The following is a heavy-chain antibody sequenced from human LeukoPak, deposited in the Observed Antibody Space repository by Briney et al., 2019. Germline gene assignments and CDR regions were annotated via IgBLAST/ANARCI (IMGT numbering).Heavy chain of an antibody. CDR3: AKPFTPRPGSYDDAFDI. CDR2: ISGSGGST. V-gene: IGHV3-23*01. D-gene: IGHD1-26*01. Sequence: KPGGSLRLSCAASGFTFSSYAMSWVRQAPGKGLEWVSAISGSGGSTYYADSVKGRFTISRDNSKNTLYLQMNSLRAEDTAVYYCAKPFTPRPGSYDDAFDIWGQGTMVTVSS. J-gene: IGHJ3*02. CDR1: GFTFSSYA.